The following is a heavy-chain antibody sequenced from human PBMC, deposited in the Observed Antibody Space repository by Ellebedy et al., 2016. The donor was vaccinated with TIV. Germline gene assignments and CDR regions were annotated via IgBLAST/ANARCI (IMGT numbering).Heavy chain of an antibody. Sequence: ASVKVSXXASGYTFTSYGISWVRQAPGQGLEWMGWISAYNGNTNYAQKLQGRVTMTTDTSTSTAYMELRSLRSDDTAVYYCAREVAGSGWFDPWGQGTLVTVSS. CDR3: AREVAGSGWFDP. J-gene: IGHJ5*02. D-gene: IGHD6-19*01. CDR2: ISAYNGNT. CDR1: GYTFTSYG. V-gene: IGHV1-18*04.